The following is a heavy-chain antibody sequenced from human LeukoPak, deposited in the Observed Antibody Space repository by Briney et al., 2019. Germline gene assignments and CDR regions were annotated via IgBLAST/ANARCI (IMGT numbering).Heavy chain of an antibody. CDR3: ARGIALANPFDY. D-gene: IGHD2-21*01. J-gene: IGHJ4*02. CDR1: GYTFTSYG. Sequence: ASVKVSCKASGYTFTSYGISWMRQAPGQGLEWMGWISAYNGNTNYAQKLQGRVTMTTDTSTSTAYMELRSLRSDDTAVYCCARGIALANPFDYWGQGTLDTVSS. CDR2: ISAYNGNT. V-gene: IGHV1-18*01.